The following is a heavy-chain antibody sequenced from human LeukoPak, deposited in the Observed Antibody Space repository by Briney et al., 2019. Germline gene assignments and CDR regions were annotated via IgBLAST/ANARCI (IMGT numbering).Heavy chain of an antibody. J-gene: IGHJ4*02. Sequence: ASVKVSCKASGYTFTSYYINWVRQATGQGLEWMGWMNPNSGNTGYAQKFQGRVTMTRNTSISTAYMELSSVRSEDTAVYYCARPPGYSSSWYVFWGQGTLVTVSS. CDR3: ARPPGYSSSWYVF. V-gene: IGHV1-8*01. D-gene: IGHD6-13*01. CDR2: MNPNSGNT. CDR1: GYTFTSYY.